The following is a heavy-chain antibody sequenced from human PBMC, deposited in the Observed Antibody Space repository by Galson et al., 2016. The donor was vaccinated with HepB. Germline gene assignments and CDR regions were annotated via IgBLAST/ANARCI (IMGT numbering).Heavy chain of an antibody. CDR3: VREWAGYTYAYKFDY. J-gene: IGHJ4*02. CDR2: TYYRSKWYN. V-gene: IGHV6-1*01. CDR1: GDSVSSHSAA. Sequence: CAISGDSVSSHSAAWNWIRQSPSRGLEWLGRTYYRSKWYNDYAVSVKSRITINPDTSKNQFSLQLNSVTPEDTAVYYCVREWAGYTYAYKFDYWGQGTLVTVSS. D-gene: IGHD5-18*01.